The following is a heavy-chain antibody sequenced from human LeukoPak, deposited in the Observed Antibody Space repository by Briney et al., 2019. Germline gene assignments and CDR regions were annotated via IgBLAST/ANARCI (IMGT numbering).Heavy chain of an antibody. CDR1: GFTFSDYW. CDR3: AKDIGGLLWFGEHGLDY. J-gene: IGHJ4*02. D-gene: IGHD3-10*01. Sequence: GGSLRLSCAASGFTFSDYWMSWVRQAPGKGLEWVAVISYDGSNKYYADSVKGRFTISRDNSKNTLYLQMNSLRAEDTAVYYCAKDIGGLLWFGEHGLDYWGQGTLVTVSS. CDR2: ISYDGSNK. V-gene: IGHV3-30*18.